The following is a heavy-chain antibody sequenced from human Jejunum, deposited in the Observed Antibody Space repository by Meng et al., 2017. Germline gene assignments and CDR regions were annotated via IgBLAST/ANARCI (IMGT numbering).Heavy chain of an antibody. CDR2: ISSSGSTK. D-gene: IGHD3-10*01. CDR3: TRDNYGPLDF. V-gene: IGHV3-11*01. J-gene: IGHJ4*02. CDR1: GFTFSDYY. Sequence: VVLVESGGGFVKPGGSRALSCVASGFTFSDYYMTWVRPAPGKGLEEISYISSSGSTKFYADSVKGRFTISRDSAKNSVYLEMNSLRADDTAVYYCTRDNYGPLDFWGQGTLVTVSS.